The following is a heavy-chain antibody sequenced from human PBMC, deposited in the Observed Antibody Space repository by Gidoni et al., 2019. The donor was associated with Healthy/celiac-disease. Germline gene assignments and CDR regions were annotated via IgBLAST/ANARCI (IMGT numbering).Heavy chain of an antibody. CDR1: GFTFSTYG. Sequence: QVQLVESGGGVVQPGRSLRLSCAASGFTFSTYGMHWVRQAPGKGLEWVAVIWYDGSNKYYADSVKGRFTISRDNSKNTLYLQMNSLRAEDTAVYYCARATADYGDYEVGYWGQGTLVTVSS. J-gene: IGHJ4*02. CDR2: IWYDGSNK. CDR3: ARATADYGDYEVGY. D-gene: IGHD4-17*01. V-gene: IGHV3-33*01.